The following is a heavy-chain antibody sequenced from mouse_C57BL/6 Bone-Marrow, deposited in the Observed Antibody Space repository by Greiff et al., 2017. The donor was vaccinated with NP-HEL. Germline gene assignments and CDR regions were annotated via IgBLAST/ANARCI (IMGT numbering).Heavy chain of an antibody. D-gene: IGHD1-1*01. CDR2: IHPNSGST. CDR3: ARRIYYYSSSYLSYWYFDV. J-gene: IGHJ1*03. V-gene: IGHV1-64*01. CDR1: GYTFTSYW. Sequence: QVQLQQPGAELVKPGASVKLSCKASGYTFTSYWMHWVKQRPGQGLEWIGMIHPNSGSTNYNQKFKSKATLTVDKSSSTAYMQLSSLTSEDSAVYYCARRIYYYSSSYLSYWYFDVWGTGTTVTVSS.